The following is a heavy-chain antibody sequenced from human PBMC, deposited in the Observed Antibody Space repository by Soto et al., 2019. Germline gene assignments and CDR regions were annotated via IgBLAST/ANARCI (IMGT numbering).Heavy chain of an antibody. CDR1: GGSISSGGYY. CDR2: IYYSGST. V-gene: IGHV4-31*03. D-gene: IGHD6-6*01. CDR3: ARVPFYSSPSGVLFDY. J-gene: IGHJ4*02. Sequence: SETLSLTCTVSGGSISSGGYYWSWIRQHPGKGLEWIGYIYYSGSTYYNPSLKSRVTISVDTSKNQFSLKLSSVTAADTAVYYCARVPFYSSPSGVLFDYWGPGTLVTVSS.